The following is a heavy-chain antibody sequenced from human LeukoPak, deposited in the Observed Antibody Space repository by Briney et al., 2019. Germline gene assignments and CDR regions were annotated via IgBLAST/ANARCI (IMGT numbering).Heavy chain of an antibody. D-gene: IGHD6-13*01. CDR3: ARDLDSSSWLVDY. Sequence: GGSLRLSCAASGFTFSSYWMSWVRQAPGKGLEWVANIKQDGSEKYYVDSVKGRFTISRDNAKNSLYLQMNSLRAEDTAVYYYARDLDSSSWLVDYWGQGTLVTVSS. CDR2: IKQDGSEK. J-gene: IGHJ4*02. CDR1: GFTFSSYW. V-gene: IGHV3-7*01.